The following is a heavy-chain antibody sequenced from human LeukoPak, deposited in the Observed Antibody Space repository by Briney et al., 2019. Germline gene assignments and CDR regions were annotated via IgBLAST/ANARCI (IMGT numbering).Heavy chain of an antibody. V-gene: IGHV4-59*01. D-gene: IGHD3-10*01. Sequence: SETLSLTCTVSGGSISSYYWSWIRQPPGKGLEWIGYIYYSGSTNYNPSLKSRVTISVDTSKNQFSLKLSSVTAADTAVYYCARALGRGANWFDPWGQGTLVTVSS. J-gene: IGHJ5*02. CDR1: GGSISSYY. CDR2: IYYSGST. CDR3: ARALGRGANWFDP.